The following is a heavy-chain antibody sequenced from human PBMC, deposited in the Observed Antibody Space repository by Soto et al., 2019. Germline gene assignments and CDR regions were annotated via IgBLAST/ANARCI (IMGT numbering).Heavy chain of an antibody. J-gene: IGHJ4*02. D-gene: IGHD6-19*01. CDR2: IIPIFGTA. Sequence: ASVKVSCKASGGTLSSYAISWVRQSPGQGLEWMGGIIPIFGTANYAQKFQGRVTITADESTSTAYMELSSLRSEDTAVYYCAREGLRIAVAGTGYFDYWGQGTLVTVSS. V-gene: IGHV1-69*13. CDR1: GGTLSSYA. CDR3: AREGLRIAVAGTGYFDY.